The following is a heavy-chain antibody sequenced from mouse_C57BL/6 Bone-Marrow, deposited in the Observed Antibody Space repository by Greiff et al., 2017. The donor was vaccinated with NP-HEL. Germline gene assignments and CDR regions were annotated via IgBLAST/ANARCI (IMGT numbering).Heavy chain of an antibody. J-gene: IGHJ3*01. CDR2: INPSNGGT. Sequence: VQLQQSGTELVKTGEEVKGGGKEGGENGKSEGREGGKKRRGQGREWIGNINPSNGGTNYNEKFKSKATLTVDKSSSTAYMQLSSLTSEDSAVYYCARGHYYGSRRAWFAYWGQGTLVTVSA. CDR3: ARGHYYGSRRAWFAY. CDR1: GENGKSEG. D-gene: IGHD1-1*01. V-gene: IGHV1-53*01.